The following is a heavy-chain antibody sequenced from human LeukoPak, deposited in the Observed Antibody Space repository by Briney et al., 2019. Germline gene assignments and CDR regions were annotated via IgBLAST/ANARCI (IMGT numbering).Heavy chain of an antibody. CDR1: GFTFTNYA. CDR3: ARARLDDTRSGEPQYYFDH. CDR2: IVSDGSST. V-gene: IGHV3-74*01. D-gene: IGHD3-3*01. Sequence: QSGGSLRLSCAASGFTFTNYAMYWVRQAPGKGLVWVSRIVSDGSSTTYADSVKGRFTISRDIAKNTLYLQMNSLRAEDTAVYYCARARLDDTRSGEPQYYFDHWGQGTLVPVSS. J-gene: IGHJ4*02.